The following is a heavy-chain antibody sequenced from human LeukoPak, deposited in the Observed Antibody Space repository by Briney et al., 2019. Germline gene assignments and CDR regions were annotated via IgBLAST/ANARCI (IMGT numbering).Heavy chain of an antibody. Sequence: SETLSLTCTVSGGPISCYFWRWIRQPPGKGLEWIGYIHNSGSNNYNPSLKSRVTISADTSKNKFSVRLTSFTAADTAVYYCARDVIATASLYYFDYWGQGTLVTVSS. J-gene: IGHJ4*02. CDR3: ARDVIATASLYYFDY. CDR1: GGPISCYF. CDR2: IHNSGSN. V-gene: IGHV4-59*01. D-gene: IGHD6-13*01.